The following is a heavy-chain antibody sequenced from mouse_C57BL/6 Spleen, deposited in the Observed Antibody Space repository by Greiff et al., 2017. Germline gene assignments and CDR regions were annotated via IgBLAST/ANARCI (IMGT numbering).Heavy chain of an antibody. J-gene: IGHJ2*01. D-gene: IGHD2-4*01. CDR2: IYPGSGST. Sequence: QVHVKQPGAELVKPGASVKMSCKASGYTFTSYWITWVKQRPGQGLEWIGDIYPGSGSTNYNEKFKSKATLTVDTSSSTAYMQRSSLTSEDSAVYYCATYDYDVNYWGQGTTLTVSS. CDR1: GYTFTSYW. V-gene: IGHV1-55*01. CDR3: ATYDYDVNY.